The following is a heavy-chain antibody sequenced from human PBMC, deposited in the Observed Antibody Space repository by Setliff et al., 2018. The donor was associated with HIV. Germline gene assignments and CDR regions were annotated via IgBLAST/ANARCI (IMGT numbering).Heavy chain of an antibody. V-gene: IGHV4-59*01. CDR2: IYYSGSS. CDR3: SKSSLYLQMNSLKTEDTAVYYCARGRLLWSGSYYYYYMDV. Sequence: PSETLSLTCTVSGGSISSYYWSWIRQPPGKGLEWIGYIYYSGSSNHNPSLKSRVTISVDTSKNQFSLKLSSVKGRFAISRDDSKSSLYLQMNSLKTEDTAVYYCARGRLLWSGSYYYYYMDVWGKGTTVTVSS. D-gene: IGHD3-10*01. CDR1: GGSISSYY. J-gene: IGHJ6*03.